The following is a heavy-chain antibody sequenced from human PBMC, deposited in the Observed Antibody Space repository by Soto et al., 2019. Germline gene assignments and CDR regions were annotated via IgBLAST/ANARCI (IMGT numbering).Heavy chain of an antibody. V-gene: IGHV5-51*01. D-gene: IGHD5-18*01. J-gene: IGHJ4*02. Sequence: RGESLKISCKGSGYKFTRYWIGWVRQTPEKGLEWMGIIYPGDSDTRYSPSFQGQVSISADKSISAAYLQWSSLKASDTAIYYCARADTAMANPFDYWGQGTLVTVSS. CDR1: GYKFTRYW. CDR2: IYPGDSDT. CDR3: ARADTAMANPFDY.